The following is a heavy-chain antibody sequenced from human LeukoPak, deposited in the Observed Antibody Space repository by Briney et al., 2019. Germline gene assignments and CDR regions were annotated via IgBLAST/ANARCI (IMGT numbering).Heavy chain of an antibody. V-gene: IGHV4-59*01. J-gene: IGHJ4*02. D-gene: IGHD6-19*01. CDR3: ARRQWLDQVFDY. CDR2: IHYSGST. CDR1: GGSITNYY. Sequence: PSETLSLTCTVSGGSITNYYWSWIRQPPGKGLEWIGYIHYSGSTKYKSSLKSRVTISVDTSKNQFSLKLSSVTAADTAVYYCARRQWLDQVFDYWGQGTLVTVSS.